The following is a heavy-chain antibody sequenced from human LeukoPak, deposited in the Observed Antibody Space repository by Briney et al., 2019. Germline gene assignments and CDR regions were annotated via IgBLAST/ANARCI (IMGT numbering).Heavy chain of an antibody. CDR3: ARDGGYCSSTSCHMGI. D-gene: IGHD2-2*02. CDR1: GFTFSNYN. CDR2: ISSSSSTI. Sequence: PGGSLRLSCAASGFTFSNYNMNWVRQAPGKGLEWVSYISSSSSTIYYADSVKGRFTIPRDNAKNSLYLQMNSLRAEDTAVYYCARDGGYCSSTSCHMGIWGQGTMVTVSS. V-gene: IGHV3-48*01. J-gene: IGHJ3*02.